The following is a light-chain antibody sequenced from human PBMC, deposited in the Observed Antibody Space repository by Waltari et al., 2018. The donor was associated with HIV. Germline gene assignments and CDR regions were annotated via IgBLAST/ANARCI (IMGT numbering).Light chain of an antibody. CDR3: GTWESSLSAV. CDR2: DNN. V-gene: IGLV1-51*01. CDR1: SPNIANTY. Sequence: QSVLTQPPPVSAAPGQKVTIICSGSSPNIANTYVSWYQQPPGTAPKLLIYDNNGLPSGIPDRCSGSQSGTSATLDITGHQTGDEADYYCGTWESSLSAVFGGGTKLTVL. J-gene: IGLJ2*01.